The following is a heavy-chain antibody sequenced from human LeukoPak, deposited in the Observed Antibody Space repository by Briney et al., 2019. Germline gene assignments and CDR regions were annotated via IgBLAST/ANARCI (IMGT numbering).Heavy chain of an antibody. CDR1: GYTFTIYG. D-gene: IGHD3-10*01. CDR3: ARDLGGFGSSSV. V-gene: IGHV1-18*01. CDR2: ISAYNGNT. Sequence: AAVKVSCTASGYTFTIYGISWVRQAPGQGLEWMGWISAYNGNTNYAQKLQGRVTMTTDTSTSTAYMELRSLRSDDTAVYYCARDLGGFGSSSVWGQGTTVTVSS. J-gene: IGHJ6*02.